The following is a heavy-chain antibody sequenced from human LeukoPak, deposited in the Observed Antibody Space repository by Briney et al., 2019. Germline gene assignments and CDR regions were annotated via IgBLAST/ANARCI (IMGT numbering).Heavy chain of an antibody. V-gene: IGHV1-2*02. Sequence: ASVKVSCKASGYTFTGYYMHWVRQAPGQGLEWMGWINPNSGGTNYAQQFQGRVTMTRDTSISTAYMELSRLRSDDTAVYYCASTGYCSGGSCYVPNWFDPWGQGTLVTVSS. CDR2: INPNSGGT. CDR3: ASTGYCSGGSCYVPNWFDP. CDR1: GYTFTGYY. J-gene: IGHJ5*02. D-gene: IGHD2-15*01.